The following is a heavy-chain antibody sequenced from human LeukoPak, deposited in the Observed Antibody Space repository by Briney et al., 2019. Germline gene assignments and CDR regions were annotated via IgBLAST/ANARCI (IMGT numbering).Heavy chain of an antibody. D-gene: IGHD5-24*01. CDR2: IYTSGST. CDR3: VRYLGDGYNRDWFDP. V-gene: IGHV4-4*07. CDR1: GASISRYY. Sequence: SETLSLTCTVSGASISRYYWNWIRQPAGKGLEWIGRIYTSGSTKYNPSLKSRVTVSVDKPKNQFSPILTSVTAADTAVYYCVRYLGDGYNRDWFDPWGQGTLVTVSS. J-gene: IGHJ5*02.